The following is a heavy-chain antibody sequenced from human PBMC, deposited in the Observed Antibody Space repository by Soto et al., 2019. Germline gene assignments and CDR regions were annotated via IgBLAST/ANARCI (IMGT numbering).Heavy chain of an antibody. Sequence: PGGSLRLPCAASGFTVTSNYMSWVRQAPGKGMEWVSVIYSGDGTYYADSVKGRFTISRHNSKNMLYLQMNNMRAEDTAFSYCAGAAYDILTGYNFSWGQGTLVTVSS. J-gene: IGHJ4*02. V-gene: IGHV3-53*04. CDR3: AGAAYDILTGYNFS. D-gene: IGHD3-9*01. CDR1: GFTVTSNY. CDR2: IYSGDGT.